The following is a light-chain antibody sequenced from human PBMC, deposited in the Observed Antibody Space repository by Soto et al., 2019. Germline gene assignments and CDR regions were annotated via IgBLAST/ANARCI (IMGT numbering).Light chain of an antibody. V-gene: IGKV3-11*01. J-gene: IGKJ2*01. CDR2: DAS. CDR3: QQRSNWPST. CDR1: QSVSSS. Sequence: EIVLTQSPATLSLSPGERATLSCRASQSVSSSLAWYQQKPGQAPRLLNYDASNRATDIPARFTGSGSGTDFTLTISSLEPEDFAVYYCQQRSNWPSTFGQGTKLEIK.